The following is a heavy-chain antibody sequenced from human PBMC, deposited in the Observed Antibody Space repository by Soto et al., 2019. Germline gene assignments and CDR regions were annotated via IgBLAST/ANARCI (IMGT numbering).Heavy chain of an antibody. D-gene: IGHD3-22*01. J-gene: IGHJ4*02. CDR2: ISPSGGST. CDR1: GYTFTSYY. Sequence: QVQLVQSGAEVKKPGASVKVSCKASGYTFTSYYMHWVRQAPGQGLEWMGIISPSGGSTSYAQKFQGRVTMTRDTSTSTVYMELSSLRSEDTAVYYCARPKTYDSSGQTPPTFDYWGQGTLVTVSS. V-gene: IGHV1-46*01. CDR3: ARPKTYDSSGQTPPTFDY.